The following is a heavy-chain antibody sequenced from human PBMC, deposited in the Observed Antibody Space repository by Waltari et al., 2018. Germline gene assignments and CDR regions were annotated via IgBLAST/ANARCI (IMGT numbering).Heavy chain of an antibody. CDR2: IKTDGSET. CDR1: GFTFSSPG. J-gene: IGHJ4*02. Sequence: EVQVVESGGGLVQPGGSLRLSWAASGFTFSSPGMTWVRQAPGKGLEWVANIKTDGSETYYVDSVKGRFTISRDNTKNSLYLQMSSLRAEDTAVYYCAIGGVETSWYWRYWGQGTLVTVSS. CDR3: AIGGVETSWYWRY. D-gene: IGHD6-13*01. V-gene: IGHV3-7*01.